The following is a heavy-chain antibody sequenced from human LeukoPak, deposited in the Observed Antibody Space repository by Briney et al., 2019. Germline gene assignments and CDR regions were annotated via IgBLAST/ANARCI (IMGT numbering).Heavy chain of an antibody. Sequence: PSETLSLTCTVSGGSISSYYWSWIRQPPGKGLEWIGYIYYSGSTNYNPSLKSRVAISVDTSKNQFSLKLSSVTAADTAVYYCARVNWNWTSPSNYHYYYGMDVWGQGTTVTVSS. D-gene: IGHD1-7*01. CDR3: ARVNWNWTSPSNYHYYYGMDV. V-gene: IGHV4-59*01. CDR2: IYYSGST. J-gene: IGHJ6*02. CDR1: GGSISSYY.